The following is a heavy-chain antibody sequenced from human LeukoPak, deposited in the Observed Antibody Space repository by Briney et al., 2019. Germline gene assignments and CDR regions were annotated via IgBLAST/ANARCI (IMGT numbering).Heavy chain of an antibody. J-gene: IGHJ4*02. CDR3: VIATIKHPGGHFDY. CDR1: GGTFSSYA. CDR2: IIPILGIA. Sequence: GASVKDSFKASGGTFSSYALSWVRQATGQGLEWMGRIIPILGIANYAQKFQGRVTITADKSTSTAYMELSSLRSEDTAVYYCVIATIKHPGGHFDYWGQGTLVTVSS. V-gene: IGHV1-69*04. D-gene: IGHD5-24*01.